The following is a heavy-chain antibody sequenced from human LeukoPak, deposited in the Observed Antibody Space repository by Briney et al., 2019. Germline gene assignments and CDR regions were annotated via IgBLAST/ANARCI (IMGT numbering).Heavy chain of an antibody. CDR3: ARGLGVVTAQSEQPKPRYFDL. CDR2: IRRYNGNT. Sequence: ASVKVSCKASGYTFISYGISWVRPAPGQGVEWRGWIRRYNGNTNYAQNLQGRVTMTTDTSTSTAYMELRSLRSDDTAVYYCARGLGVVTAQSEQPKPRYFDLWGRGTQVTVSS. D-gene: IGHD2-21*02. J-gene: IGHJ2*01. CDR1: GYTFISYG. V-gene: IGHV1-18*01.